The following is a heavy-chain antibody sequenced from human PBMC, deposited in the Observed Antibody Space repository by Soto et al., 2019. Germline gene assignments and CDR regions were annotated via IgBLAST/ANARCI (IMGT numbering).Heavy chain of an antibody. CDR3: ARVGRGVYGMDV. D-gene: IGHD2-8*01. Sequence: EVQLVESGGGLVQPGGSLRLSCAASGFTFSSYSIKWVRQAPGKGLEWFSYITSDSSTISYADSVKGRFTVSRDNAKNSLYLQMNSLRDEDTAVYYCARVGRGVYGMDVWDQGTSVTVSS. J-gene: IGHJ6*02. CDR2: ITSDSSTI. CDR1: GFTFSSYS. V-gene: IGHV3-48*02.